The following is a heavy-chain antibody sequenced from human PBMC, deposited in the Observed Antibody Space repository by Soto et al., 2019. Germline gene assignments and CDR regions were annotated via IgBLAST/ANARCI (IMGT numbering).Heavy chain of an antibody. CDR3: ARGGYCSRTSCYSDYYGMDV. D-gene: IGHD2-2*02. CDR1: GFTFSDHY. CDR2: IRNKANSYTT. V-gene: IGHV3-72*01. Sequence: GGSLRLSCAASGFTFSDHYMDWVRQAPGKGLEWVGRIRNKANSYTTEYAASVKGRFTISRDDSKNSLFLQMNSLKTDEKAVYYCARGGYCSRTSCYSDYYGMDVWGQGTTVTVSS. J-gene: IGHJ6*02.